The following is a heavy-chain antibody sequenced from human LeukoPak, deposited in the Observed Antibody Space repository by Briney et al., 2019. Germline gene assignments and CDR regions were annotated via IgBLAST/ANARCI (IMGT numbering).Heavy chain of an antibody. J-gene: IGHJ4*02. Sequence: TGGSLRLSCAASGFTFSSYNMNWVRQAPGKVLEWVSFISTSSSIYHADSVKGRFTISRDNSKNTLYLQMNSLRAEDTAVYFCAKGSGSSRPYYFDYWGQGTLVTVSS. CDR1: GFTFSSYN. CDR3: AKGSGSSRPYYFDY. D-gene: IGHD6-6*01. CDR2: ISTSSSI. V-gene: IGHV3-21*04.